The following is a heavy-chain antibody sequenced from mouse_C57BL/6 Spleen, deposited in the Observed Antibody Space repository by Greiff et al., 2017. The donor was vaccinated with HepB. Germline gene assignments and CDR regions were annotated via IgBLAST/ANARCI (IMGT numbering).Heavy chain of an antibody. J-gene: IGHJ2*01. CDR1: GYSITSGYY. V-gene: IGHV3-6*01. Sequence: VQLQQSGPGLVKPSQSLSLTCSVTGYSITSGYYWNWIRQFPGNKLEWMGYISYDGSNNYNPSLKNRISITRDTSKNQFFLKLNSVTTEDTATYYCARGYDGYYVFDYWGQGTTLTVSS. D-gene: IGHD2-3*01. CDR3: ARGYDGYYVFDY. CDR2: ISYDGSN.